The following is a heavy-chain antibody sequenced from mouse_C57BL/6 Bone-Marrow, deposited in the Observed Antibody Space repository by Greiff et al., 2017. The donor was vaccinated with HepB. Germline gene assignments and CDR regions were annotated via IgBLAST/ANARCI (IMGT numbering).Heavy chain of an antibody. CDR1: GFNIKDDY. CDR2: IDPENGDT. D-gene: IGHD1-1*01. CDR3: ATPITTVVKAR. Sequence: VQLQQSGAELVRPGASVKLSCTASGFNIKDDYMHWVKQRPEQGLEWIGWIDPENGDTEYASKFQGKATITADTSSNTAYLQLSSLTSEDTAVYYCATPITTVVKARWGQGTTLTVSS. V-gene: IGHV14-4*01. J-gene: IGHJ2*01.